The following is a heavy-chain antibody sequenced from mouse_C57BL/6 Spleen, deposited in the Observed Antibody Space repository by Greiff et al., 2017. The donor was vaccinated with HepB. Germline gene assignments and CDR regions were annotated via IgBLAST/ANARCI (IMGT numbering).Heavy chain of an antibody. V-gene: IGHV2-4*01. D-gene: IGHD2-13*01. CDR1: GFSLTSYG. CDR2: IWSGGST. CDR3: AKNDWTDYAMDY. Sequence: VKLMESGPGLVQPSQSLSITCTVSGFSLTSYGVHWVRQPPGKGLEWLGVIWSGGSTDYNAAFISRLSISKDNSTSQVFFKMNSLQADDTAIYYCAKNDWTDYAMDYWGQGTSVTVSS. J-gene: IGHJ4*01.